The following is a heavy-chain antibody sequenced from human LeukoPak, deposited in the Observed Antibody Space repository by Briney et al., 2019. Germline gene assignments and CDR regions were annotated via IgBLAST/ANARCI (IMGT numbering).Heavy chain of an antibody. D-gene: IGHD3-22*01. J-gene: IGHJ4*02. CDR3: ARGLLGYYYDSSGYYYDD. V-gene: IGHV3-30*04. CDR2: ISYDGSNK. CDR1: GFTFSSYA. Sequence: QAGGSLRLSCAASGFTFSSYAMLWVRQAPGKGLEWVAVISYDGSNKYYADSVKGRFTISRDNSKNALYLQMNRLRAEDTAVYYCARGLLGYYYDSSGYYYDDWGQGTLVTVSS.